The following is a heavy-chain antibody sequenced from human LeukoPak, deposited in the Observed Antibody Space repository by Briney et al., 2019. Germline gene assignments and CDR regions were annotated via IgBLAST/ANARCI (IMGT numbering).Heavy chain of an antibody. V-gene: IGHV4-38-2*02. J-gene: IGHJ4*02. CDR3: ARDVRGFDY. CDR2: IYHGVTT. D-gene: IGHD3-10*01. Sequence: SETLSLTCAISGYSISSGYYWGWIRQSPGKGLECIGIIYHGVTTHYNPSLKSRVTISVDTSKNQLSLKLSSVTAADTAVYYCARDVRGFDYWGQGTLVTVPS. CDR1: GYSISSGYY.